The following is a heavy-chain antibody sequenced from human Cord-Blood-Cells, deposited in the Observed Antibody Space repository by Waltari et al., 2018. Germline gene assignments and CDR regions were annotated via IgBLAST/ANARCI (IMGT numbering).Heavy chain of an antibody. CDR2: ISTSGST. CDR1: GGSISSYY. CDR3: ARGRGSGSYLHFDY. Sequence: QVQLQESGPGLVKPSETLSLTCTVSGGSISSYYWSWIRQPAGKGLEWIGRISTSGSTNHNPSLKSRVTMSVDTSKNQFSLKLSSVTAADTAVYYCARGRGSGSYLHFDYWGQGTLVTVSS. D-gene: IGHD3-10*01. V-gene: IGHV4-4*07. J-gene: IGHJ4*02.